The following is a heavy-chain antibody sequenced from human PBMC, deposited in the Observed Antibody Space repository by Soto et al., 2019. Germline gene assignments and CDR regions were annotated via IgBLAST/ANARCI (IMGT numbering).Heavy chain of an antibody. Sequence: QVQLVQSGAEVKKPGSSVKVSCKASGGTFSSYTISWVRQAPGQGLEWMGRIIPILGIANYAQKFQGRVTITADKSTSTDYMELSSLRAEDTAVYYCARDLVGSSIWYFDLWGRGTLVTVSS. CDR2: IIPILGIA. J-gene: IGHJ2*01. CDR3: ARDLVGSSIWYFDL. CDR1: GGTFSSYT. D-gene: IGHD6-13*01. V-gene: IGHV1-69*08.